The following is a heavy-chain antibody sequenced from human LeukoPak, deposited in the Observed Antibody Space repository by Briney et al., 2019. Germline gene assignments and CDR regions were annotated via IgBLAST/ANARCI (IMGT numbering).Heavy chain of an antibody. V-gene: IGHV3-30*09. CDR2: ISYDGSNK. Sequence: GGSLRLSCAASGFTFSSYAMHWVRQAPGKGLEWVAVISYDGSNKYYADSVKGRIAISRENAKNSLYLQMNSLRVGDTAVYYCARRAYGDYGRWYYDLWGRGTLVTVSS. CDR1: GFTFSSYA. J-gene: IGHJ2*01. CDR3: ARRAYGDYGRWYYDL. D-gene: IGHD4-17*01.